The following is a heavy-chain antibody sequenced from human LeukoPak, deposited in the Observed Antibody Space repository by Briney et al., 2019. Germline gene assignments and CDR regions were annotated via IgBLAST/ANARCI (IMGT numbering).Heavy chain of an antibody. CDR1: GFTFSSYA. D-gene: IGHD6-13*01. Sequence: GRSLRLSCAASGFTFSSYATHWVRQAPGKGLEWVAVISYDGSNKYYADSVKGRFTISRDNSKNTLYLQMNSLRAEDTAVYYCARRIAAAGGNYYYYYGMDVWGQGTTVTVSS. V-gene: IGHV3-30-3*01. J-gene: IGHJ6*02. CDR3: ARRIAAAGGNYYYYYGMDV. CDR2: ISYDGSNK.